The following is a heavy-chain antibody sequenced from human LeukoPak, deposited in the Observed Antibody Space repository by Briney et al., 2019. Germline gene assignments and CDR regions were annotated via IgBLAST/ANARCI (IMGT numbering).Heavy chain of an antibody. Sequence: GGSLRLSCVASGFTFTDHYMSWVRQAPGKGLEWVSYISSGGDIIYYADSVKGRFTISRDNAKDSLYLQMNSLRAEDAAVYYCAKGYIIAGRQWYLDLWGRGTLVGVSS. J-gene: IGHJ2*01. CDR3: AKGYIIAGRQWYLDL. V-gene: IGHV3-11*04. CDR2: ISSGGDII. D-gene: IGHD6-13*01. CDR1: GFTFTDHY.